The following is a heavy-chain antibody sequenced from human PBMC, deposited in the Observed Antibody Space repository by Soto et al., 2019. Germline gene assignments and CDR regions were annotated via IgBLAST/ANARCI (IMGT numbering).Heavy chain of an antibody. Sequence: EVQMVESGGGVVQPGGSLRLSCAASGFSVTNNYMNWVRQAPGKGLEWVSIIDIGGNTYYADSVKDRFTISRDDSKNTLNLQMDSLRPEDTAVYFWARGRGSTGYLGREHYFDYWGQGTLVTVSP. CDR1: GFSVTNNY. V-gene: IGHV3-66*01. D-gene: IGHD3-16*01. CDR2: IDIGGNT. CDR3: ARGRGSTGYLGREHYFDY. J-gene: IGHJ4*02.